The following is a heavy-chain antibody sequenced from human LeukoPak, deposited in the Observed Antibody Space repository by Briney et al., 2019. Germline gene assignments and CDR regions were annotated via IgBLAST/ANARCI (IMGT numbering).Heavy chain of an antibody. J-gene: IGHJ5*02. D-gene: IGHD3-22*01. CDR1: GYSISSGYH. Sequence: PSETLSLTCTVSGYSISSGYHWGWIRPPPGKGLEWIGSIYHSGSTYYNPSLKSRVTISVDTSKNQFSLKLSSVTAADTAVYYCARDYPNFSITMIVVGGDWFDPWGQGTLVTVSS. CDR3: ARDYPNFSITMIVVGGDWFDP. CDR2: IYHSGST. V-gene: IGHV4-38-2*02.